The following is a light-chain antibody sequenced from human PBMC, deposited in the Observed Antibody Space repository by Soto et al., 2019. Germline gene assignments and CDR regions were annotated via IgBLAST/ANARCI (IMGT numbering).Light chain of an antibody. V-gene: IGKV3-20*01. Sequence: EIVLRQSAVTLSFAAAARGTLSVGARQSVSASYLAWYQQKPGQAPRLLINGASSRATGIPDRFSGSGSGTYFTLTISRLEPEDFAVYYCQQYGSSSWTFGQGTKVDIK. CDR1: QSVSASY. J-gene: IGKJ1*01. CDR2: GAS. CDR3: QQYGSSSWT.